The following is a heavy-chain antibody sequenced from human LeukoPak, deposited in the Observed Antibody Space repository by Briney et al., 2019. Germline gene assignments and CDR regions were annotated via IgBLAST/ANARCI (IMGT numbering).Heavy chain of an antibody. CDR2: IYYSGST. J-gene: IGHJ4*02. D-gene: IGHD3-9*01. CDR3: ARGDYDILTGYYSADYFDY. CDR1: GGSISSYY. V-gene: IGHV4-59*01. Sequence: SETLSLTCTVSGGSISSYYWSWIRQPPGKGLEWIGYIYYSGSTNYNPSLKSRVTISVDTSKNQFSLKLSSVTAADTAVYYCARGDYDILTGYYSADYFDYWGQGTLVTVSS.